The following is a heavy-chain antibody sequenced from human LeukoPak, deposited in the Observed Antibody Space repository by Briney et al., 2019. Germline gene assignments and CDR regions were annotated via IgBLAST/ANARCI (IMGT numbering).Heavy chain of an antibody. Sequence: GSLRLSCAASGFTFSDHSMNWVRPAAGKGLEGVSYISGSSNYINYADSVQALFTISRDNAKPSVYLQMNNLRAEDTGVYYCAREPSRWYVDYWGQGTLVTVSS. J-gene: IGHJ4*02. CDR2: ISGSSNYI. V-gene: IGHV3-21*01. CDR3: AREPSRWYVDY. D-gene: IGHD6-19*01. CDR1: GFTFSDHS.